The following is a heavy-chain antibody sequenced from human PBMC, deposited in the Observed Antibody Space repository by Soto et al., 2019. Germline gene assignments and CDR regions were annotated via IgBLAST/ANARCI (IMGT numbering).Heavy chain of an antibody. Sequence: PSETLSLTCTVSGDSITNSYWSWIRQPPGKGLEWIGFIYYTGSTSYNPSLKSRATISVDTSKNQFSLRLSSVTAADTAVYYCARENVLFGYDSWGQGTLVTVSS. CDR2: IYYTGST. CDR1: GDSITNSY. J-gene: IGHJ4*02. D-gene: IGHD3-9*01. V-gene: IGHV4-59*01. CDR3: ARENVLFGYDS.